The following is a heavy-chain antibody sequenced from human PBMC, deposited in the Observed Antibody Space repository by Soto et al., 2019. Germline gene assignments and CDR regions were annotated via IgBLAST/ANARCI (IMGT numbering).Heavy chain of an antibody. J-gene: IGHJ6*03. Sequence: EVQLAESGGGLAQPGGSLRLSCAASGFTLSGYAMDWVRQAPGKRLEYVSGISSNGVGTYYANSVQGRFTISRDNSKNTVYLQMGSLRPEDMAVYYCARRARPDFYYMDVWGKGTTVIVSS. D-gene: IGHD6-6*01. V-gene: IGHV3-64*01. CDR3: ARRARPDFYYMDV. CDR1: GFTLSGYA. CDR2: ISSNGVGT.